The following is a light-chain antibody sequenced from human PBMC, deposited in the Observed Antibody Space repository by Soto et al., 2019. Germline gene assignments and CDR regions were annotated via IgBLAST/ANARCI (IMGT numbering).Light chain of an antibody. CDR3: AAWDDSLNGGV. CDR2: RNN. V-gene: IGLV1-47*01. CDR1: SSNIGSNY. J-gene: IGLJ3*02. Sequence: QLVLTQPPSASGTPGQRVTISCSGSSSNIGSNYVYWYHQLPGTAPKLVIYRNNQRPSGVPDRISGSKSGTSASLAISGLRSEDEADYYCAAWDDSLNGGVFGGGTKVTVL.